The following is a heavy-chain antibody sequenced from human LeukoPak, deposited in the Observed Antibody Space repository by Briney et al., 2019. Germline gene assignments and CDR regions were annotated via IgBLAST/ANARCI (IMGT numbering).Heavy chain of an antibody. V-gene: IGHV1-3*01. Sequence: ASVKVSCKASGYTFTSYAMHWVRQAPGQRLEWMGWINAGNGNTKYSQKFQGRVTITRDTSASTAHMELNSLRSEDTAVYYCARLGGYSYGYLDYWGQGTLVTVSS. D-gene: IGHD5-18*01. CDR1: GYTFTSYA. J-gene: IGHJ4*02. CDR3: ARLGGYSYGYLDY. CDR2: INAGNGNT.